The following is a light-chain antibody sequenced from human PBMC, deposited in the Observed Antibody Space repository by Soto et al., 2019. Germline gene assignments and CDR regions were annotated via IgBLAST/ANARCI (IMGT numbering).Light chain of an antibody. V-gene: IGKV1-12*01. J-gene: IGKJ5*01. CDR3: QQAASFPIT. Sequence: DIQMTQSPSYVSASVGDRVTITSRASQGIKNWLAWYQQKTGKPPNLLIYTGSSLQSGVPSRFRGSGSGTDFTLTINRLQPEDFETYYCQQAASFPITFGQGTRLEI. CDR1: QGIKNW. CDR2: TGS.